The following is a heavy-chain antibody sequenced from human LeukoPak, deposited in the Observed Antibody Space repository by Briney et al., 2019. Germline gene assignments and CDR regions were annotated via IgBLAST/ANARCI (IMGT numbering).Heavy chain of an antibody. CDR3: AKDGPINTGIFDY. J-gene: IGHJ4*02. Sequence: GGSLRLSCAASGFTFSSYEMNWVRQAPGKGLEWVSAISGSGGSTYYADSVKGRFTISRDNSKNTLYLQMNSLRAEDTAVYYCAKDGPINTGIFDYWGQGTLVTVSS. D-gene: IGHD3-10*01. CDR2: ISGSGGST. CDR1: GFTFSSYE. V-gene: IGHV3-23*01.